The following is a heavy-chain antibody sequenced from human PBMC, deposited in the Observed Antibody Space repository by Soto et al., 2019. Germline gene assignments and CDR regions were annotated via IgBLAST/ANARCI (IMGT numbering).Heavy chain of an antibody. CDR2: ISWNSGSI. Sequence: GGSLRLSCAASGFTFDDYAMHWVRQAPGKGLEWVSGISWNSGSIGYADSVKGRFTISRDNAKNSLYLQMNSLRAEDTALYYCAKEGYSSGWYKDPPRTTFKYFQHWGQGTLVTVSS. CDR1: GFTFDDYA. D-gene: IGHD6-19*01. V-gene: IGHV3-9*01. J-gene: IGHJ1*01. CDR3: AKEGYSSGWYKDPPRTTFKYFQH.